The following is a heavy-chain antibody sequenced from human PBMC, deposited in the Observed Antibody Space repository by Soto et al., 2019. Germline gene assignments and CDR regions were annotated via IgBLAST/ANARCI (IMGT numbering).Heavy chain of an antibody. J-gene: IGHJ4*02. CDR2: INAGNGNT. CDR3: ARDLRITMVRGVIIYLDY. V-gene: IGHV1-3*01. Sequence: ASVKVSCKASGYTFTSYAMHWVRQAPGQRLEWMGWINAGNGNTKYSQKFQGRVTITRDTSASTAYMELSSLRSEDTAVYYCARDLRITMVRGVIIYLDYWGQGTLVTVSS. CDR1: GYTFTSYA. D-gene: IGHD3-10*01.